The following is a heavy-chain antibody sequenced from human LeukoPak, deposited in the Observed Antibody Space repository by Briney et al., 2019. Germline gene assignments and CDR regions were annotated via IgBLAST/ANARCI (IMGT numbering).Heavy chain of an antibody. CDR3: ARGGYCSGGSCYSGAFDI. J-gene: IGHJ3*02. Sequence: SETLSLTCTVSGGSISSYYWSWIRQPPGKGLEWIGYIYCSGSTNYNPSLKSRVTISVDTSKNQFSLKLSSVTAADTAVYYCARGGYCSGGSCYSGAFDIWGQGTMVTVSS. CDR2: IYCSGST. V-gene: IGHV4-59*01. D-gene: IGHD2-15*01. CDR1: GGSISSYY.